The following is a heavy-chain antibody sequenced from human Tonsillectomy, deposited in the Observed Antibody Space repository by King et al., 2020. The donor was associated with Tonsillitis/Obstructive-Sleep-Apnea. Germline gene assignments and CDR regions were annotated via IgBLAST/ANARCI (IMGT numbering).Heavy chain of an antibody. CDR2: ISTYNDNT. J-gene: IGHJ4*02. V-gene: IGHV1-18*01. CDR1: GYTFTNYG. Sequence: QLVQSGAEVKKPGASVKVSCKASGYTFTNYGISWVRQAPGQGLAWMGWISTYNDNTHSAQKLQGRVTMTTDTSTSTAYMELRSLRSDDTAVYYCASWERYDYGDYVGYWGQGTLVTVSS. CDR3: ASWERYDYGDYVGY. D-gene: IGHD4-17*01.